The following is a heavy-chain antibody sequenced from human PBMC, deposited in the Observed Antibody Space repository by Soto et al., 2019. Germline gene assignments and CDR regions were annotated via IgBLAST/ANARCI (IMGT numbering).Heavy chain of an antibody. D-gene: IGHD2-15*01. CDR2: VYSGST. V-gene: IGHV4-59*08. J-gene: IGHJ4*02. CDR3: ARHPGRSCSGGNCYSFTDDY. Sequence: SETLSLTCTVSGGSISHYYWTWIRQPPGKGLEWIGYVYSGSTSYNPSLKSRVTMSVDTSKNQFSLKLTSVTAADTAVYYCARHPGRSCSGGNCYSFTDDYWGQGTLVTVSS. CDR1: GGSISHYY.